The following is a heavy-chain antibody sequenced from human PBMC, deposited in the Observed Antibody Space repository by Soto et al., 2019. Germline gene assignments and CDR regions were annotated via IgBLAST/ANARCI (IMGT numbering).Heavy chain of an antibody. CDR2: IYYSGST. J-gene: IGHJ6*02. D-gene: IGHD1-7*01. CDR1: GGSIGSGGYY. CDR3: ARDRGRTTAYPYYYYGMDV. Sequence: SETLSLTCTVSGGSIGSGGYYWSWIRQHPGKGLEWIGYIYYSGSTYYNPSLKSRVTISVDTSKNQFSLKLSSVTAADTAVYYCARDRGRTTAYPYYYYGMDVWGQGTTVTVSS. V-gene: IGHV4-31*03.